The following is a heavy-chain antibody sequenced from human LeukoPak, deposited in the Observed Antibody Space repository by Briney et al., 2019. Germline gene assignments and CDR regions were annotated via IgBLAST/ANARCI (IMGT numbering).Heavy chain of an antibody. Sequence: GRSLRLSCAASGFTFNSYAMPWVRQAPGKGLEWVAVISYDGSNKYYADSAKGRFTISRDNSKNTLYLQINSLRAEDTAVYYCARDKGKYDSSGYANWGQGTLVTVSS. CDR1: GFTFNSYA. CDR2: ISYDGSNK. D-gene: IGHD3-22*01. J-gene: IGHJ4*02. CDR3: ARDKGKYDSSGYAN. V-gene: IGHV3-30-3*01.